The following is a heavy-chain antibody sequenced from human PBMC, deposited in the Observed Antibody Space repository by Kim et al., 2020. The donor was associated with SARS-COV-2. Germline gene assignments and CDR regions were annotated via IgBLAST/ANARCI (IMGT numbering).Heavy chain of an antibody. J-gene: IGHJ5*02. V-gene: IGHV1-46*01. D-gene: IGHD5-12*01. Sequence: AQKFQGRVTMTRDTYTSTVYMELSSLRSEDTAVYYCAREGDGYNYNWFDPWGQGTLVTVSS. CDR3: AREGDGYNYNWFDP.